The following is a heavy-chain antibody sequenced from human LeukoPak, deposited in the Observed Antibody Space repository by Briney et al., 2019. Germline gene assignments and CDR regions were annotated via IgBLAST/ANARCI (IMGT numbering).Heavy chain of an antibody. CDR2: INPNTGGT. CDR3: ARVHATGYFSLDLGY. D-gene: IGHD3-9*01. CDR1: GYTFTGYF. Sequence: ASVRVSCKASGYTFTGYFMHWVRQAPGQGLDWVGWINPNTGGTKYAQKFQGRVTMTRDTSIGTAYMELSTVTSDDTAVYFCARVHATGYFSLDLGYWGQGTLVTVSS. V-gene: IGHV1-2*02. J-gene: IGHJ4*02.